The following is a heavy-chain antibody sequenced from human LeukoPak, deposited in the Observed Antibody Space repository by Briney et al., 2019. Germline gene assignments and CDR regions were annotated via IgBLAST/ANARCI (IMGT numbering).Heavy chain of an antibody. D-gene: IGHD2-2*01. Sequence: ASVKVSCKVSGYTLTELSMHWVRQAPGKGLEWMGSFDPEDGETIYAQKFQGRVTMTEDTSTDTAYMELSSLRSEDTAIYYCATDLTCSSTSSYVDYWGQATLVTVSS. V-gene: IGHV1-24*01. J-gene: IGHJ4*02. CDR2: FDPEDGET. CDR1: GYTLTELS. CDR3: ATDLTCSSTSSYVDY.